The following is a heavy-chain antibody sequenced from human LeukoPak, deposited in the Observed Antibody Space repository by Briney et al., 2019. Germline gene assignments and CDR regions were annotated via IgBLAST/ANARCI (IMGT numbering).Heavy chain of an antibody. J-gene: IGHJ2*01. CDR1: VYTFTTYG. CDR3: ARDGYFDL. CDR2: ISAHNGNT. Sequence: GASVTVSFTCSVYTFTTYGIAWVGRAPGQGREWMGWISAHNGNTNYAQSLQGRVTMTTDTSTNTAYMELRSLRSDDTAVYYCARDGYFDLWGRGTLVTVSS. V-gene: IGHV1-18*01.